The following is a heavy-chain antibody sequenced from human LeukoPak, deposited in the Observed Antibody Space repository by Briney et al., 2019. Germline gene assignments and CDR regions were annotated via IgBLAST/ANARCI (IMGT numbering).Heavy chain of an antibody. CDR3: ASRKLGNDY. CDR1: GGSFSGYY. Sequence: PSETLSLTCGVYGGSFSGYYWSWIRQPPGKGLEWIGEINHGGSTNYTPSLKSRVTISVDTSKNQFSLKLSSVTAADTAVYYCASRKLGNDYWGQGTLVTVSS. J-gene: IGHJ4*02. D-gene: IGHD7-27*01. CDR2: INHGGST. V-gene: IGHV4-34*01.